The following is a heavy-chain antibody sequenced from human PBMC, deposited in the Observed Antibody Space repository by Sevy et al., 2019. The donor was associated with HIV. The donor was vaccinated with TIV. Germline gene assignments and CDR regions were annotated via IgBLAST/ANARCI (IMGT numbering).Heavy chain of an antibody. CDR1: GFTISNNY. D-gene: IGHD3-16*01. CDR3: AGGPLRGY. J-gene: IGHJ4*02. Sequence: GGSLRLSCAVSGFTISNNYMSWVRQAPGKGLEWVSLIYSGGATRYADSMKGRFTISRDNSANTLYLQMNNLRAEDTAVYYCAGGPLRGYWGQGTLVTVSS. CDR2: IYSGGAT. V-gene: IGHV3-53*01.